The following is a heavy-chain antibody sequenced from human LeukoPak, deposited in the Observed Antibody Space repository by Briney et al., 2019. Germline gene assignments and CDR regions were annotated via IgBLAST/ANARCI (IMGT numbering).Heavy chain of an antibody. Sequence: SETLSLTCNVSGDSVTNYYWSWVRQPPGKGLEYIGYIHHSGSTSQNPSLQSRVTLSIDTATNQFSLRLTSVTAADTAVYYCARYDVWGSYRAFDYWGQGTLVTVSS. CDR2: IHHSGST. CDR1: GDSVTNYY. CDR3: ARYDVWGSYRAFDY. D-gene: IGHD3-16*02. J-gene: IGHJ4*02. V-gene: IGHV4-59*02.